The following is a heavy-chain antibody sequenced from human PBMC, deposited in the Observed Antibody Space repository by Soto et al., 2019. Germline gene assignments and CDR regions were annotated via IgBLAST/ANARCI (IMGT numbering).Heavy chain of an antibody. CDR2: INHSGST. CDR3: ARGGVYGSGSYSSGYYYYGMDV. Sequence: PSETLSLTCAVYGGSFSGYYWSWIRQPPGKGLEWIGEINHSGSTNYNPSLKSRVTISVDTSKNQFSLKLSSVTAADTAVYYCARGGVYGSGSYSSGYYYYGMDVWGQGTPVAVSS. CDR1: GGSFSGYY. V-gene: IGHV4-34*01. D-gene: IGHD3-10*01. J-gene: IGHJ6*02.